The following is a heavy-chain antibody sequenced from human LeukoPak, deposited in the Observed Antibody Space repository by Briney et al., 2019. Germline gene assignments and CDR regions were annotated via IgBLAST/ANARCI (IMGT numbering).Heavy chain of an antibody. D-gene: IGHD3-10*01. J-gene: IGHJ3*02. CDR1: GFTFSSYA. CDR2: ISGSGGST. Sequence: GGSLRLSCAASGFTFSSYAMSWVRQAPGKGLEWVSAISGSGGSTYYADSVKGRFTISRDNSKNTLYLQMNSLRAEDTAVYYCEKKYYRGRGSYYYAFDIWGQGKMVTVS. CDR3: EKKYYRGRGSYYYAFDI. V-gene: IGHV3-23*01.